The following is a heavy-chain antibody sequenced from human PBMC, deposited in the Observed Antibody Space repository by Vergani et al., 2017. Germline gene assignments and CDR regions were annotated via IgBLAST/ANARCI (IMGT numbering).Heavy chain of an antibody. J-gene: IGHJ6*03. V-gene: IGHV4-39*01. CDR2: VYYSGST. CDR3: ARPLYYYYFVDV. CDR1: GGSISSSSYY. Sequence: QLQLQESGPGLVKPSETLSLTCTVSGGSISSSSYYWGWIRQPPGKGLEWLGSVYYSGSTYYNPSLKSRVTISVDTSKNQFSLKLNSVTAADTAVYYCARPLYYYYFVDVWHSTTAVAVS.